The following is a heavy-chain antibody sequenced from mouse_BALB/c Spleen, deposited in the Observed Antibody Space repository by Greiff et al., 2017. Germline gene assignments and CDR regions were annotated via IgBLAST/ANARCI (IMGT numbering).Heavy chain of an antibody. V-gene: IGHV14-3*02. CDR2: IDPANGNT. D-gene: IGHD2-3*01. CDR1: GFNIKDTY. Sequence: VQLQQSGAELVKPGASVKLSCTASGFNIKDTYMHWVKQRPEQGLEWIGRIDPANGNTKYDPKFQGKATITADTSSNTAYLQLSSLTSEDTAVYYCTKPYDGNYVDYWGQGTALTVSS. CDR3: TKPYDGNYVDY. J-gene: IGHJ2*01.